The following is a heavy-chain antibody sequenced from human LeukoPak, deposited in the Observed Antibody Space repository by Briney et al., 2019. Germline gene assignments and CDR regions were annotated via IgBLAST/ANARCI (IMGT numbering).Heavy chain of an antibody. CDR3: ARVRDGYNDAYDI. CDR2: INPSGGST. J-gene: IGHJ3*02. D-gene: IGHD5-24*01. Sequence: ASVKVSCKASGYTFTNYNMHWVRQAPGQGLEWMGIINPSGGSTDYAQNFQGRVTMTRDTSTSTVYMELSSLRSEDTAVYYCARVRDGYNDAYDIWGQGTMVTVPS. V-gene: IGHV1-46*01. CDR1: GYTFTNYN.